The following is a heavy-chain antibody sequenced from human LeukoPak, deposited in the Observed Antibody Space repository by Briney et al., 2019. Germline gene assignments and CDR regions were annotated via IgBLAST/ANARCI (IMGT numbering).Heavy chain of an antibody. CDR1: GLTFSNYW. D-gene: IGHD3-16*01. CDR3: ATDDYGGLGY. V-gene: IGHV3-74*01. J-gene: IGHJ4*02. CDR2: IIQDGSAT. Sequence: SGGSLRLSRAPSGLTFSNYWMHWVRQAPGKGLVWVSHIIQDGSATFYADSVKGRFTISRDNAKNTVCLQMNSLTAEDTAVYYCATDDYGGLGYWGQGTLVTVSS.